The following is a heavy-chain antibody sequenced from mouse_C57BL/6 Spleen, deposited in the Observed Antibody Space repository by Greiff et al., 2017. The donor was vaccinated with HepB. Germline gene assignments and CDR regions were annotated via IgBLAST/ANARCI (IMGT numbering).Heavy chain of an antibody. J-gene: IGHJ2*01. CDR3: AREDYGSSYSFDY. CDR2: IDPEDGET. CDR1: GFNIKDYY. D-gene: IGHD1-1*01. V-gene: IGHV14-2*01. Sequence: DVKLVESGAELVKPGASVKLSCTASGFNIKDYYMHWVKQRTEQGLEWIGRIDPEDGETKYAPKFQGKATITADTSSNTAYLQLSSLTSEDTAVYYCAREDYGSSYSFDYWGQGTTLTVSS.